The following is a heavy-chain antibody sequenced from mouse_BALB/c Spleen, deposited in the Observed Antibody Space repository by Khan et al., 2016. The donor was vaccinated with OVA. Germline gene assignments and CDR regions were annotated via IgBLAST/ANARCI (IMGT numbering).Heavy chain of an antibody. CDR1: GYTFTNYG. Sequence: QIQLVQSGPEVKKPGETVKISCKASGYTFTNYGMHWVKQAPGKGLKWMGWINTNTGEPTYAEEFKGRVAFSLETSASTAYLQINNLKNEDTATYFCARGNYYVSNSWFVNWGQGTLVTVSA. CDR2: INTNTGEP. D-gene: IGHD1-1*01. CDR3: ARGNYYVSNSWFVN. J-gene: IGHJ3*01. V-gene: IGHV9-3*02.